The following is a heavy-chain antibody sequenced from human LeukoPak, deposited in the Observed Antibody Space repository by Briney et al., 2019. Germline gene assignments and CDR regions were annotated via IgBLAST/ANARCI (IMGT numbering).Heavy chain of an antibody. J-gene: IGHJ3*02. V-gene: IGHV5-51*01. Sequence: GESLKISRKGSGYTFTSYWIGWVRQMPGKGLEWMGIIYPGDSDPRYSPSLLGPVTILAEKSIPTACPPLSSLKASDNAMHYCARPRLKGGSWDAFDIWGQGTMVTVSS. D-gene: IGHD6-13*01. CDR3: ARPRLKGGSWDAFDI. CDR2: IYPGDSDP. CDR1: GYTFTSYW.